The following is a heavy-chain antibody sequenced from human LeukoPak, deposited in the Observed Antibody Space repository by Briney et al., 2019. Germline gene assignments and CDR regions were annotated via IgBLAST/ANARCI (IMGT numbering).Heavy chain of an antibody. CDR3: ARRQLGRVSAAGTYYFDY. V-gene: IGHV4-38-2*01. J-gene: IGHJ4*02. CDR1: GYSISSGYY. CDR2: IYHSGST. Sequence: PSETLSLTRAVSGYSISSGYYWGWIRQPPGKGLEWIGSIYHSGSTYYNPSLKSRVTISVDTSKNQFSLKLSSVTAADTAVYYCARRQLGRVSAAGTYYFDYWGQGTLVTVSS. D-gene: IGHD6-13*01.